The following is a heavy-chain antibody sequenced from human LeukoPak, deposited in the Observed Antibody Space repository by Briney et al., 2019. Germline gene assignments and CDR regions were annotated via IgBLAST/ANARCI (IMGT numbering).Heavy chain of an antibody. CDR2: IYYSGST. J-gene: IGHJ4*02. D-gene: IGHD6-6*01. CDR1: SGSISSYY. Sequence: PSETLSLTCTVSSGSISSYYWSWIRQPPGKGLEWIGYIYYSGSTNYNPSLKSRVTISVDTSKNQFSLKLSSVTAADTAVYYCARRGQYSSSSPFDYWGQGTLVTVSS. CDR3: ARRGQYSSSSPFDY. V-gene: IGHV4-59*08.